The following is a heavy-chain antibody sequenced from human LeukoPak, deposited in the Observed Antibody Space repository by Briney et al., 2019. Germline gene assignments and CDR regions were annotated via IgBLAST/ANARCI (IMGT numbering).Heavy chain of an antibody. CDR3: ARASVGPSADAFDI. CDR1: GFRFSSYW. D-gene: IGHD1-26*01. Sequence: PGGSLRLSCAASGFRFSSYWMSWVRQAPGKGLEWVANIKQDGSEKYYVDSVKGRFTISRDNAKNSLYLQMNSLRAEDTAVFYCARASVGPSADAFDIWGQGTMVTVSS. CDR2: IKQDGSEK. J-gene: IGHJ3*02. V-gene: IGHV3-7*01.